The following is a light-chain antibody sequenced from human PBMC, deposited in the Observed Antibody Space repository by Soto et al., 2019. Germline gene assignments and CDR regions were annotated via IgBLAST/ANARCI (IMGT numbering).Light chain of an antibody. J-gene: IGLJ3*02. CDR3: QSYDTTLSGWV. Sequence: QLVLTQPPSVYGAPGQRVTISCTGTNSNIGADYDVHWYQHLPGTAPKLLLYANNNRPSGVPDRFSGSRSGPSASLAITGLQADDEADYFCQSYDTTLSGWVFGGGTKLTVL. V-gene: IGLV1-40*01. CDR1: NSNIGADYD. CDR2: ANN.